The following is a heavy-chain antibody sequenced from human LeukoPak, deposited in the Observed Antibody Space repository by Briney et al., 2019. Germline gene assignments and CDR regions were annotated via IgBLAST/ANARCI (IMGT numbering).Heavy chain of an antibody. CDR2: IIPILGIA. J-gene: IGHJ5*02. CDR3: ARVPDIVVVPAAIPISWFDP. CDR1: GGTFSSYA. D-gene: IGHD2-2*02. Sequence: SVKVSCKASGGTFSSYAISWVRQAPGQGLEWMGRIIPILGIANYAQKFQGRVTITADKSTSTAYMELSSLRSEDTAVYYCARVPDIVVVPAAIPISWFDPWGQGTLVTVSS. V-gene: IGHV1-69*04.